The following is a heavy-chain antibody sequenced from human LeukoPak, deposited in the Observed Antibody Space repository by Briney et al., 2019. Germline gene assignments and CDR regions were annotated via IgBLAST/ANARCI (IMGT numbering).Heavy chain of an antibody. CDR3: TRAGGAGTDYFDY. D-gene: IGHD6-19*01. CDR1: GFTFSDYY. V-gene: IGHV3-49*03. Sequence: GGSLRLSCAASGFTFSDYYMSWIRQAPGKGLEWVGFIRSKAYGGTTEYAASVKGRFTISRDDSKSIAYLQMNSLKTEDTAVYYCTRAGGAGTDYFDYWGQGTLVTVSS. J-gene: IGHJ4*02. CDR2: IRSKAYGGTT.